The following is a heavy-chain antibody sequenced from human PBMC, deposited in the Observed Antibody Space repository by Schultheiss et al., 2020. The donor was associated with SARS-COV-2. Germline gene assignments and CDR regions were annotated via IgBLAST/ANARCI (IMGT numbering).Heavy chain of an antibody. Sequence: SETLSLTCAVSGYSISSYYWSWIRQPPGKGLEWIGYIYYSGSTNYNPSLKSRVTISVDTSKNQFSLKLSSVTAADTAVYYCARHAAERYYYDSSGYYDYWGQGTLVTVSS. CDR3: ARHAAERYYYDSSGYYDY. J-gene: IGHJ4*02. CDR1: GYSISSYY. V-gene: IGHV4-59*08. CDR2: IYYSGST. D-gene: IGHD3-22*01.